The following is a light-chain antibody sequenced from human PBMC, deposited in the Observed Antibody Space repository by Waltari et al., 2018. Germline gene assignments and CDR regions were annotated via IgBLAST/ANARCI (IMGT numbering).Light chain of an antibody. V-gene: IGLV1-44*01. Sequence: QSILVQPPSASGTPGQRVTLFCSGRNSHIRTNNINWYQQLPETAPKLLIYNNNLRPSGVPDRFSGSRSGTSASLAISGLQSEDEAEYHCSAWDDSLVGPAFGGGTNLTVL. CDR3: SAWDDSLVGPA. J-gene: IGLJ2*01. CDR1: NSHIRTNN. CDR2: NNN.